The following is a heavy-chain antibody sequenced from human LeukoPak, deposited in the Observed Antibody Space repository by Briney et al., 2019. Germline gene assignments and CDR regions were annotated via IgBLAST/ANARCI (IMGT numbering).Heavy chain of an antibody. CDR1: GGSIIDSSYY. V-gene: IGHV4-39*07. CDR2: IYYFGTT. J-gene: IGHJ4*02. CDR3: ARDSHAWYGQYYFDF. D-gene: IGHD6-13*01. Sequence: SETLSLTCTVSGGSIIDSSYYWGWIRQPPGKGLEWIGNIYYFGTTLHNPSLKSRVTMLVDTSKNQFSLKLSSVTAADTAVYYCARDSHAWYGQYYFDFWGQGALVTVSS.